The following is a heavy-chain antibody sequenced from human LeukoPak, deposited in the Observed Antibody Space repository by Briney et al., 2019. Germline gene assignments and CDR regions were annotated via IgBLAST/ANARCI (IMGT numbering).Heavy chain of an antibody. CDR1: GYTFTSYG. J-gene: IGHJ6*02. CDR2: ISAYNGNT. D-gene: IGHD6-13*01. CDR3: ARDRSSSWNSDGMDV. V-gene: IGHV1-18*01. Sequence: ASVKVSCKASGYTFTSYGISWVRQAPGQGLEWMGWISAYNGNTNYAQKLQGRVTMTTDTSTSTAYMELRSLRSDDTAVYYCARDRSSSWNSDGMDVWGQGTTVTVSS.